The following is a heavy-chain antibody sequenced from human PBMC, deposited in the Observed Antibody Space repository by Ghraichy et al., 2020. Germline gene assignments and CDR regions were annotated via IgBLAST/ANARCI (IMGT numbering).Heavy chain of an antibody. CDR2: IAGSTYGT. CDR3: AKGHGPGSFSDLGC. J-gene: IGHJ4*02. Sequence: GGSLRLSCAASGFTFSTYAMSWVRQAPGKGLEWVAGIAGSTYGTRYGDSAKGRFTISRDNSKNTLYLELNSLRAEDTAVYYCAKGHGPGSFSDLGCWGQGTLVPVSS. D-gene: IGHD3-10*01. CDR1: GFTFSTYA. V-gene: IGHV3-23*01.